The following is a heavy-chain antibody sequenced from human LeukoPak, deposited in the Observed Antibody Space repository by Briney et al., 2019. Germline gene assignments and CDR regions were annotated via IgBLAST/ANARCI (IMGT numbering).Heavy chain of an antibody. CDR1: GFTFSRYW. Sequence: GGSLRLSCAASGFTFSRYWMTWVRQAPGKGLEWVANIKQDGSEKYYVDSVKSRFTISRDNDKNSLYLQTNSLRAEDTAVYYCTRAGMETDPLDYYYYMDVLGKGTTVTVSS. CDR2: IKQDGSEK. V-gene: IGHV3-7*04. J-gene: IGHJ6*03. CDR3: TRAGMETDPLDYYYYMDV. D-gene: IGHD5-18*01.